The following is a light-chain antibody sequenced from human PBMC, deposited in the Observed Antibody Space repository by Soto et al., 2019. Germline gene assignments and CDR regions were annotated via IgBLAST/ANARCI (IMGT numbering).Light chain of an antibody. CDR1: QGIAPY. CDR2: ATS. Sequence: DVQMTQSPSSLSAFVGDRVTITCRASQGIAPYLAWFQQKPGKVPKLLIYATSTLQSGVPSRFSGSGSGADFTPTVTSLQPEDVGTYYCQKYNSAPLTFGGGTKVDIK. J-gene: IGKJ4*01. CDR3: QKYNSAPLT. V-gene: IGKV1-27*01.